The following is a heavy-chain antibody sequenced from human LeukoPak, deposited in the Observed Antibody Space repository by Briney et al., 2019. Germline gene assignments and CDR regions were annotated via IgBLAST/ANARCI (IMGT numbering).Heavy chain of an antibody. CDR3: ARGQPHDYGDYGANFDY. J-gene: IGHJ4*02. CDR1: GFTFSSYS. D-gene: IGHD4-17*01. Sequence: GGSLRLSCAASGFTFSSYSMNWVGQAPGKGLEWVSSISSSSSYIYYADSVKGRFTISRDNAKNSLYLQMNSLRAEDTAVYYCARGQPHDYGDYGANFDYWGQGTLVTVSS. CDR2: ISSSSSYI. V-gene: IGHV3-21*01.